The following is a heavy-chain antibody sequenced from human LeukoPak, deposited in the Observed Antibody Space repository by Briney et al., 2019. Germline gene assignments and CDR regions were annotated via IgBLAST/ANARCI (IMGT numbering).Heavy chain of an antibody. Sequence: PGGSLRLSCAASGFTFSDYYMSWIRQAPGKGLEWVSYISSCGNTIYYADSVKGRFTISRDNAKNSLYLQMNSLRAEDTAVYYCASGIDSSGYYAYYYGMDVWGQGTTVTVSS. D-gene: IGHD3-22*01. CDR1: GFTFSDYY. CDR2: ISSCGNTI. V-gene: IGHV3-11*01. CDR3: ASGIDSSGYYAYYYGMDV. J-gene: IGHJ6*02.